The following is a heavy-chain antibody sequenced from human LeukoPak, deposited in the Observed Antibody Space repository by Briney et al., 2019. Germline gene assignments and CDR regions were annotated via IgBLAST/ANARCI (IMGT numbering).Heavy chain of an antibody. J-gene: IGHJ4*02. CDR3: ASGSGYYYADYYFDY. D-gene: IGHD3-22*01. V-gene: IGHV1-18*01. Sequence: AASVKVSCKASGYTFTSYGISWVQQAPGQGLEWMGWISAYNGNTNYAQKLQGRVTMTTDTSTSTAYMELRSLRSDDTAVYYCASGSGYYYADYYFDYWGQGTLVTVSS. CDR1: GYTFTSYG. CDR2: ISAYNGNT.